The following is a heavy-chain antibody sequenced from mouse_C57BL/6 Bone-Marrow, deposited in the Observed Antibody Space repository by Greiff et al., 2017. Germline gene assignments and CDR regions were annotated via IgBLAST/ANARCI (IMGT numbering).Heavy chain of an antibody. CDR2: IDPETGGT. V-gene: IGHV1-15*01. CDR1: GYTFTDYE. CDR3: TRADFDYGAY. J-gene: IGHJ3*01. Sequence: VQLQQSGAELVRPGASVTLSRKASGYTFTDYEMHWVKQTPVHGLEWIGAIDPETGGTAYNQKFKGKAILTADKSSSTAYMELRSLTSEDSAVYYCTRADFDYGAYWGQGTLVTVSA. D-gene: IGHD2-4*01.